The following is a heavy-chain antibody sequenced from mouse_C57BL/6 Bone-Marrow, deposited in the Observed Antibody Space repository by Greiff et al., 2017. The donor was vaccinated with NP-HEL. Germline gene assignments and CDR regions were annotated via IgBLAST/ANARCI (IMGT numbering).Heavy chain of an antibody. J-gene: IGHJ3*01. V-gene: IGHV5-4*03. CDR3: ARTRAY. CDR1: GFTFSSYA. CDR2: ISDGGSYT. D-gene: IGHD3-3*01. Sequence: DVKLVESGGGLVKPGGSLKLSCAASGFTFSSYAMSWVRQTPDKRLEWVATISDGGSYTYYPDNVKGRFTISRDNAKNNLYLQMSHLKSEDTAMYYCARTRAYWGQGTLVTVSA.